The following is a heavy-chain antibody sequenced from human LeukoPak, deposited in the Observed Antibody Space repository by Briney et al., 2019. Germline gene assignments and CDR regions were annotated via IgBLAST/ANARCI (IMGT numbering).Heavy chain of an antibody. D-gene: IGHD3-10*01. V-gene: IGHV1-18*01. J-gene: IGHJ4*02. CDR3: ARDCRRRGARPYDY. CDR1: GYTFTSYG. CDR2: ISAYNGNT. Sequence: RASVKVSCKASGYTFTSYGISWVRQAPGQGLEWMGWISAYNGNTNYAQKLQGRVTMTTDTSTSTAYMELRSLRSDDTAVYYCARDCRRRGARPYDYWGQGTLVTVSS.